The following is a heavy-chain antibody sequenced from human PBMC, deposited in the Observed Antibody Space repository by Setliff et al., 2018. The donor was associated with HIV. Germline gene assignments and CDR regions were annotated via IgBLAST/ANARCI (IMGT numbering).Heavy chain of an antibody. D-gene: IGHD6-13*01. CDR3: ARGTKGSRWSVTRINWFDT. J-gene: IGHJ5*02. V-gene: IGHV4-34*01. CDR1: GVSFRGYY. Sequence: SETLSLTCAVYGVSFRGYYWNWIRQSPDKGLEWIGEIDHSGSTNYNPSLRSRVIMSADTPKSQFSLNLTSLTAGDTAVYYCARGTKGSRWSVTRINWFDTWGQGTLVTVSS. CDR2: IDHSGST.